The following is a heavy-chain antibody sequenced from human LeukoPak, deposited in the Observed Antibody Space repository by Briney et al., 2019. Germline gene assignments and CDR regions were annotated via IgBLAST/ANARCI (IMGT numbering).Heavy chain of an antibody. J-gene: IGHJ3*02. D-gene: IGHD3-22*01. Sequence: SETLSLTCTVSGGSISSSSYYWGWIRQPPGKGLEWIGSIYYSGSTYYNPSLKSRVTISVGTSKNQFSLKLSSVTAADTAVYYCARRRDYYDSSGYYLNDAFDIWGQGTMVTVSS. V-gene: IGHV4-39*01. CDR2: IYYSGST. CDR3: ARRRDYYDSSGYYLNDAFDI. CDR1: GGSISSSSYY.